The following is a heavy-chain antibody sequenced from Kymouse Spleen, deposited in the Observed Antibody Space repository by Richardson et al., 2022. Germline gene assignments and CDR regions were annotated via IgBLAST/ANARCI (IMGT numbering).Heavy chain of an antibody. CDR1: GFTFSSYS. CDR3: ARDLQLERQGFDY. CDR2: ISSSSSYI. D-gene: IGHD1-1*01. V-gene: IGHV3-21*03. J-gene: IGHJ4*02. Sequence: EVQLVESGGGLVKPGGSLRLSCAASGFTFSSYSMNWVRQAPGKGLEWVSSISSSSSYIYYADSVKGRFTISRDNAKNSLYLQMNSLRAEDTAVYYCARDLQLERQGFDYWGQGTLVTVSS.